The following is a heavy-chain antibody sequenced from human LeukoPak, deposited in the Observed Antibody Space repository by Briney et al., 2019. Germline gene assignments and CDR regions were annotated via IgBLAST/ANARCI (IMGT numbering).Heavy chain of an antibody. V-gene: IGHV3-64*01. CDR2: ISSNGGST. D-gene: IGHD3-10*01. CDR3: AKGARFGELLAPYYYYYMDV. J-gene: IGHJ6*03. CDR1: GFTFSSYA. Sequence: GGSLRLSCAASGFTFSSYAMHWVRQAPGKGLEYVSAISSNGGSTYYANSVKGRFTISRDNSKNTLYLQMGSLRAEDTAVYYCAKGARFGELLAPYYYYYMDVWGKGTTVTISS.